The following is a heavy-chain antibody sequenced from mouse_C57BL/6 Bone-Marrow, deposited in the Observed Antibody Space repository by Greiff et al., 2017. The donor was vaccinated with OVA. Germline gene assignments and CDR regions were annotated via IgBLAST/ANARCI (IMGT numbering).Heavy chain of an antibody. CDR3: TRIHYGFFDY. V-gene: IGHV1-15*01. CDR1: GYTFTDYE. CDR2: IDPETGGT. Sequence: VQLQQSGAELVRPGASVTLSCKASGYTFTDYEMHWVKQTPVHGLEWIGAIDPETGGTAYNQKFKGKAILTADKSSSTAYMELRSLTSEDSAVDYCTRIHYGFFDYWGQGTALTVSS. J-gene: IGHJ2*01. D-gene: IGHD1-1*01.